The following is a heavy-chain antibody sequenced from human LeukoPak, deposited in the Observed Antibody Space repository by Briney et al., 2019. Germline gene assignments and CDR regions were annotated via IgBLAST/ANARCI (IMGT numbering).Heavy chain of an antibody. J-gene: IGHJ4*02. Sequence: GRSLRLSCAASGFTFSSYAMHWVRQAPGKGLEWVAVISYDGSNKYYADSVKGRFTISRDNSKNTLYLQMNSLRADDTAVYYCAKDFQYIAADYWGQGTLVTVSS. CDR1: GFTFSSYA. D-gene: IGHD6-13*01. CDR2: ISYDGSNK. V-gene: IGHV3-30-3*01. CDR3: AKDFQYIAADY.